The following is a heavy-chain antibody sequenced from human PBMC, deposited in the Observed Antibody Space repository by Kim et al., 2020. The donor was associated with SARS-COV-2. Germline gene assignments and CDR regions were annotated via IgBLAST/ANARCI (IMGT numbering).Heavy chain of an antibody. Sequence: GGSLRLSCAASGFTFSSYGMHWVRQAPGKGLEWVAVISYDGSNKYYADSVKGRFTISRDNSKNTLYLQMNSLRAEDTAVYYCAKGDSSSCVGWFDPWGQG. D-gene: IGHD6-13*01. J-gene: IGHJ5*02. CDR3: AKGDSSSCVGWFDP. V-gene: IGHV3-30*18. CDR2: ISYDGSNK. CDR1: GFTFSSYG.